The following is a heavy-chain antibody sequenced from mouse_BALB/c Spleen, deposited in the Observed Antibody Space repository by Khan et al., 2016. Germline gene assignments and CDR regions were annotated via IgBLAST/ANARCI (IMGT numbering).Heavy chain of an antibody. CDR1: GYTFTSYW. D-gene: IGHD3-1*01. V-gene: IGHV1-7*01. Sequence: QVRLQQSGAELAKPGASVKMSCKASGYTFTSYWMHWVKQRPGQGLEWIGYINPSTGYTEYNQKFKDKATLTADKSSSTAYMQLSSLTSEDSAVYYCARRSYYFDYWGQGTTLTVSS. J-gene: IGHJ2*01. CDR3: ARRSYYFDY. CDR2: INPSTGYT.